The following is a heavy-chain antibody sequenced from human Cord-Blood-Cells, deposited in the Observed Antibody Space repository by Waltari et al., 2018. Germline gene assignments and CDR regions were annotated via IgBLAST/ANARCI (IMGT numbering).Heavy chain of an antibody. CDR2: IYYSGST. CDR1: GGSISSSSYY. D-gene: IGHD3-22*01. Sequence: QLQLQESGPGLVKPSETLSLTCTVSGGSISSSSYYWGWIRQPPGKGLGWIGSIYYSGSTYYHPCLKSRVTISVDTSKNQFSLKLSSVTASDTAVYYCATFPYYYDSSGYFNWFDPWGQGTLVTVSS. J-gene: IGHJ5*02. CDR3: ATFPYYYDSSGYFNWFDP. V-gene: IGHV4-39*01.